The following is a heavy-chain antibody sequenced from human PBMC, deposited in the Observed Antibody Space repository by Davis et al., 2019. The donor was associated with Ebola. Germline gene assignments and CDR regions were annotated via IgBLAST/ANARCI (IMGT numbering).Heavy chain of an antibody. CDR3: ASRTYGSGSN. J-gene: IGHJ4*02. V-gene: IGHV3-23*01. CDR1: GFTFSSYS. CDR2: ISGSGGST. Sequence: GASLKISCAASGFTFSSYSMNWVRQAPGKGLDWVSAISGSGGSTYYADSVKGRFTISRDNSKKTLYLQMNSLRAEDTAVYYCASRTYGSGSNWGQGTLVTVSS. D-gene: IGHD3-10*01.